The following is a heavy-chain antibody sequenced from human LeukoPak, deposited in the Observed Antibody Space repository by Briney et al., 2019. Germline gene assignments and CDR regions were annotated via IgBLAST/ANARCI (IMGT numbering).Heavy chain of an antibody. CDR1: GGSFSGYY. CDR3: ARRAWASTVTSRSATIYPPGWFDP. Sequence: SETLSLTCAVYGGSFSGYYWSWIRQPPGKGLEWIGEINHSGSTNYNPSLKSRVTISVDTSKNQFSLKLSSVTAADTAVYYCARRAWASTVTSRSATIYPPGWFDPWSQGTLVTVSS. V-gene: IGHV4-34*01. J-gene: IGHJ5*02. D-gene: IGHD5-12*01. CDR2: INHSGST.